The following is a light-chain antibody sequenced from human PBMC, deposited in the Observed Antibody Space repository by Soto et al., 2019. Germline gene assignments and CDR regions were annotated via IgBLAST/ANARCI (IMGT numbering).Light chain of an antibody. CDR1: SSDVGSYNL. J-gene: IGLJ3*02. V-gene: IGLV2-23*02. CDR2: DVS. CDR3: CSYAGRSTWL. Sequence: QLVLAQPASVSGSPGQSITISCTGTSSDVGSYNLVSWYQQHPGKAPKLMIYDVSKWPSGVSNRFSGSKSGNTASLTISGLQAEDEADYYCCSYAGRSTWLCGGGTKLTVL.